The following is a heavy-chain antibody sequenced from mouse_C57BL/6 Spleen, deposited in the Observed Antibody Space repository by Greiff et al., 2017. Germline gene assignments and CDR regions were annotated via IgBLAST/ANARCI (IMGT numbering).Heavy chain of an antibody. V-gene: IGHV1-52*01. J-gene: IGHJ1*03. D-gene: IGHD2-10*02. Sequence: QVQLQQPGAELVRPGSSVKLSYWMHWVKQRPIQGLEWIGNIDPSDSETHYNQKFKDKATLTVDKSSSTAYMQLSSLTSEDSAVYYCARRYETLYFDGWGTGTTVTVAS. CDR1: W. CDR2: IDPSDSET. CDR3: ARRYETLYFDG.